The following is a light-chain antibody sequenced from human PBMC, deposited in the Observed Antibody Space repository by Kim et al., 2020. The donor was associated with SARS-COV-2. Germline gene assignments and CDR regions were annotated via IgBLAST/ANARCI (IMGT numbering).Light chain of an antibody. CDR3: QQYNNWPRT. V-gene: IGKV3-15*01. Sequence: EIVMTQSPATLSVSPGERATLSCRASQSVSSNLAWYQQKPGQAPRLLIYVASTRATGIPARFSGSGSGTEFTLTISSLQSEAFAVYYCQQYNNWPRTFGQGTKVDIK. CDR2: VAS. J-gene: IGKJ1*01. CDR1: QSVSSN.